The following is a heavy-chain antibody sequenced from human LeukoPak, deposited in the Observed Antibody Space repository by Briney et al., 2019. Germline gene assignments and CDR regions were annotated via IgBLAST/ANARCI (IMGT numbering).Heavy chain of an antibody. Sequence: PGGSLRLSCAASGFTFSSYAMSWVRQAPGKGLEWVSSISGSGGTTYYADSVKGRFTISRDNSKNTLYLQMNSLRAEDTAVYYCAKVITPRTPNWFDPWGQGTLVTVSS. CDR2: ISGSGGTT. D-gene: IGHD4-23*01. J-gene: IGHJ5*02. V-gene: IGHV3-23*01. CDR3: AKVITPRTPNWFDP. CDR1: GFTFSSYA.